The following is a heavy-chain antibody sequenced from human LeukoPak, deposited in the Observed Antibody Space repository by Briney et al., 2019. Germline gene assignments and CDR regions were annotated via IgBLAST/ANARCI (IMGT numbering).Heavy chain of an antibody. CDR2: INPSGGST. D-gene: IGHD2-21*02. J-gene: IGHJ4*02. V-gene: IGHV1-46*01. Sequence: ASVKVSCKASGYTFTSYYMHWVRQAPGQGLEWMGIINPSGGSTSYAQKFQGRVTMTRDTSTSTVYMGLSSLRSEDTAVYYCARVNLAYCGGDCYHFDYWGQGTLVTVSS. CDR3: ARVNLAYCGGDCYHFDY. CDR1: GYTFTSYY.